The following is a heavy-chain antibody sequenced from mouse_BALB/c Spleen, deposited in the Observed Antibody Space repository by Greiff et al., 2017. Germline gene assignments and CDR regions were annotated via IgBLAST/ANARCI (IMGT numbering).Heavy chain of an antibody. V-gene: IGHV5-4*02. Sequence: EVQRVESGGGLVKPGGSLKLSCAASGFTFSDYYMYWVRQTPEKRLEWVATISDGGSYTYYPDSVKGRFTISRDNAKNNLYLQMSSLKSEDTAMYYCARDQDYDYDVPFAYWGQGTLVTVSA. D-gene: IGHD2-4*01. CDR3: ARDQDYDYDVPFAY. J-gene: IGHJ3*01. CDR2: ISDGGSYT. CDR1: GFTFSDYY.